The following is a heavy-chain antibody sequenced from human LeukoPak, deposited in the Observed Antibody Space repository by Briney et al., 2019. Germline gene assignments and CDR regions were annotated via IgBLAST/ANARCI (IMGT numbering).Heavy chain of an antibody. Sequence: PSETLSLTCTVSGGSISSSSYYWGWIRQPPVKGLEWIGSIYYSGSTYYNPSLKSRVTISVDTSKNQFSLKLSSVTAADTAVYYCARRQWLRGFDYWGQGTLVTVSS. D-gene: IGHD5-12*01. V-gene: IGHV4-39*07. CDR1: GGSISSSSYY. CDR2: IYYSGST. CDR3: ARRQWLRGFDY. J-gene: IGHJ4*02.